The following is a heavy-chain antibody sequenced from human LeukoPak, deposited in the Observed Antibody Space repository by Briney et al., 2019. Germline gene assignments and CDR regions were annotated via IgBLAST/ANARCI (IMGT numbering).Heavy chain of an antibody. CDR2: IYYSGST. Sequence: RASETLSLTCTVSGGSISSGGYYWSWIRQHPGKGLEWIGYIYYSGSTYYNPSLKSRVTISVDTSKNQFSLKLSSVTAADTAVYYCVRYMQQQLGFDYWGQGTLVTVSS. D-gene: IGHD6-13*01. CDR1: GGSISSGGYY. CDR3: VRYMQQQLGFDY. J-gene: IGHJ4*02. V-gene: IGHV4-31*03.